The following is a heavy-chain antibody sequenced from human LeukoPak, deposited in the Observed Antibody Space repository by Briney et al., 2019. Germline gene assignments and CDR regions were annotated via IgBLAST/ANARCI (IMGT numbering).Heavy chain of an antibody. CDR3: ARVTMVRGVISRHFDY. CDR1: GYTFTSYD. D-gene: IGHD3-10*01. V-gene: IGHV1-8*01. CDR2: MNPNSGNT. J-gene: IGHJ4*02. Sequence: ASVKVSCKASGYTFTSYDINWVRQATGQGLEWMGWMNPNSGNTGYAQKFQGRVTMTRNTSISTAYMELSSLRSEDTAVYYCARVTMVRGVISRHFDYWGQGTLVTVSS.